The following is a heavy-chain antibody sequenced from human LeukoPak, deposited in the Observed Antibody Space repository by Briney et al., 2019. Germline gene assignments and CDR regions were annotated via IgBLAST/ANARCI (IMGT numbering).Heavy chain of an antibody. D-gene: IGHD6-19*01. CDR2: ISYDGSNK. J-gene: IGHJ4*02. Sequence: GGSLRLSCAASGFTFSSYAMHWVRQAPGKGLEWVAVISYDGSNKYYADSVKGRFTISRDNSKNTLYLQMNSLRAEDTAVYYCAKGPSAWGLSPTGWGQGTLVTVSS. V-gene: IGHV3-30-3*01. CDR3: AKGPSAWGLSPTG. CDR1: GFTFSSYA.